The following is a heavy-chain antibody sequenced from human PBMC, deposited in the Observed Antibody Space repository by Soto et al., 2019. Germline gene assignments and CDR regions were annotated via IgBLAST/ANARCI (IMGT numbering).Heavy chain of an antibody. CDR1: GFTFRNHG. Sequence: QVQLVESGGGVVQPGRSLRLSCAASGFTFRNHGIHWVRQAPDKGLEWVAVILHDGSNKYYTDSVKGRFTISRDDSKNTVYLQMDSLRAEDTAVYYCARINTKIIVDLGIDVWGHGTAVTVSS. CDR2: ILHDGSNK. D-gene: IGHD3-22*01. J-gene: IGHJ6*02. V-gene: IGHV3-33*01. CDR3: ARINTKIIVDLGIDV.